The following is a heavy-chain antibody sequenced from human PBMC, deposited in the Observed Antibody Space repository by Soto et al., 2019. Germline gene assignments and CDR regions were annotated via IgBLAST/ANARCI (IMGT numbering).Heavy chain of an antibody. Sequence: QVQLQQWGAGLLKPSETLSLTCAVYGGSFSGYYWSWIRQPPGKGLEWIGEINHSGSTNYNPSLKSRVTISVHTSKNQFSLKLSSVTAADTAVYYCARGGPRITIFGVVTNKYFDYWGQGTLVTVSS. J-gene: IGHJ4*02. D-gene: IGHD3-3*01. CDR3: ARGGPRITIFGVVTNKYFDY. CDR2: INHSGST. CDR1: GGSFSGYY. V-gene: IGHV4-34*01.